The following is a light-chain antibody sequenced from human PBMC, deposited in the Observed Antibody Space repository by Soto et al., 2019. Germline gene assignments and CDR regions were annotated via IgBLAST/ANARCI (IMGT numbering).Light chain of an antibody. Sequence: QSVLTQPPSASGTPVQRVTISCSGSSSNIGSNSVNWYQQLPGTAPKLLIYSNDRRPSGVPDRFSGSKSGTSASLAISGLQSEDEADYYCAAWDDSLNSYVFGTGTKVTVL. J-gene: IGLJ1*01. CDR2: SND. CDR3: AAWDDSLNSYV. CDR1: SSNIGSNS. V-gene: IGLV1-44*01.